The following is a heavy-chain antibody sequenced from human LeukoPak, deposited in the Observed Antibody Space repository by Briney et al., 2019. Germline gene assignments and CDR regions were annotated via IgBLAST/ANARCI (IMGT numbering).Heavy chain of an antibody. D-gene: IGHD1-1*01. J-gene: IGHJ5*02. Sequence: GASVKVSCRASGYTFTGYYMHWMRQAPGQGLEWMGWINLNSGATNYAQNFQGRVTMTRDTSISTAYMELSRLRSDDTAFYYCARTGTPTADWFDPWGQGTLVTVSS. V-gene: IGHV1-2*02. CDR3: ARTGTPTADWFDP. CDR1: GYTFTGYY. CDR2: INLNSGAT.